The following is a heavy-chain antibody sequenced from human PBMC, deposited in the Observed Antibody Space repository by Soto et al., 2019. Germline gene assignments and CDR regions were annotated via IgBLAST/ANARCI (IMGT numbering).Heavy chain of an antibody. CDR3: ARASGPFDP. V-gene: IGHV4-34*01. CDR1: GGSFSGYY. D-gene: IGHD3-10*01. J-gene: IGHJ5*02. CDR2: INHSGST. Sequence: SETLSLTCAVYGGSFSGYYWSWIRQPPGKGLEWIGEINHSGSTNYNPSLKSRVTISVDTSKNQFSLKLSSVTAADTAVYYCARASGPFDPWGQGTLVTVSS.